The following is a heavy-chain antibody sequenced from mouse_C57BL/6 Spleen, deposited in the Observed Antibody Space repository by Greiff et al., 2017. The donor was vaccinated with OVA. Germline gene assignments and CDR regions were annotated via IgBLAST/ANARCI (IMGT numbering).Heavy chain of an antibody. V-gene: IGHV2-5*01. CDR2: IWRGGST. D-gene: IGHD1-1*01. J-gene: IGHJ4*01. CDR1: GFSLTSYG. Sequence: VQGVESGPGLVQPSQSLSITCTVSGFSLTSYGVHWVRQSPGKGLEWLGVIWRGGSTDYNAAFMSRLSITKDNSKSQVFFKMNSLQADDTAIYYCAKKSGSSSYYAMDYWGQGTSVTVSS. CDR3: AKKSGSSSYYAMDY.